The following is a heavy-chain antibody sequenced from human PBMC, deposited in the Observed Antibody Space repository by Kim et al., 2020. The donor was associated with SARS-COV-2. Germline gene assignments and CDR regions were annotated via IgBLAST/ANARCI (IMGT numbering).Heavy chain of an antibody. CDR2: ITGSGTST. CDR3: ARDKSSSWLNPSDY. D-gene: IGHD6-13*01. CDR1: GFTFSSYA. V-gene: IGHV3-23*01. J-gene: IGHJ4*02. Sequence: GGSLRLSCAASGFTFSSYAMSWVRQAPGEGLEWVSGITGSGTSTDYADSVKGRFTISRDNSKNTLYLQMNSLRAGDTAVYYCARDKSSSWLNPSDYWGQGTLVTVSS.